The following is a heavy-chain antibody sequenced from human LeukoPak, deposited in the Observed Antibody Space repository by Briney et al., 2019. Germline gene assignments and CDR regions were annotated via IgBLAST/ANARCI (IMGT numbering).Heavy chain of an antibody. V-gene: IGHV1-18*01. CDR1: GYTFTSYG. CDR3: AREYCSSTSCPHLWGIDY. CDR2: ISTYNGNT. J-gene: IGHJ4*02. Sequence: GASVKVSCKASGYTFTSYGISWVRQAPGQGLEWMGWISTYNGNTKYAQKLQGRVTMTTDTSTSTAYMELRSLRSDDTAVYYCAREYCSSTSCPHLWGIDYWGQGTLVTVSS. D-gene: IGHD2-2*01.